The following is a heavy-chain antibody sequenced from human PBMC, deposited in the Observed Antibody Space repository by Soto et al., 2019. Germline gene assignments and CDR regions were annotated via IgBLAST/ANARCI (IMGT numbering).Heavy chain of an antibody. V-gene: IGHV3-23*01. J-gene: IGHJ4*02. D-gene: IGHD6-19*01. CDR1: GFTFSSYD. CDR3: ASRSSGWYFDY. Sequence: EVQLLESGGGLVQPGGSLRLSCAASGFTFSSYDMNWVRQAPGKGLEWVSVISGSGGSTYYADSVKGRFTISRYNSKNTLYLQMKSLRAEDTAVYYCASRSSGWYFDYCGQGTLVTVSS. CDR2: ISGSGGST.